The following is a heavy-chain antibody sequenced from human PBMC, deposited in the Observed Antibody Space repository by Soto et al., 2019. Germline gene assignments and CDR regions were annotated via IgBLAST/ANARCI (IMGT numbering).Heavy chain of an antibody. CDR1: CYTFTSYG. J-gene: IGHJ5*02. D-gene: IGHD2-15*01. V-gene: IGHV1-18*01. CDR2: ISAYNGNT. Sequence: LKVSCKASCYTFTSYGIIWVRQAPVQVLEWMGWISAYNGNTNYAQKLQGRVTMTTDTSTSTAYMELRSLRSDDTAVYYCAREVLSCSGGSCYRRFDPWGQGTLVTVSS. CDR3: AREVLSCSGGSCYRRFDP.